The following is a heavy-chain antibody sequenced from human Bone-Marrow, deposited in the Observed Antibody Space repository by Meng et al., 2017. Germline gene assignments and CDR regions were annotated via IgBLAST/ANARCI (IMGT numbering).Heavy chain of an antibody. Sequence: GESLKISCAVSGFTFSDYYMSWIRQAPGKGLEWVSYISSSGSTIYYADSVKGRFTISRDNAKNSLYLQMNSLRAEDTAVYYCARDPPLFSCYWGQGTLVTVSS. CDR2: ISSSGSTI. CDR3: ARDPPLFSCY. J-gene: IGHJ4*02. V-gene: IGHV3-11*01. CDR1: GFTFSDYY.